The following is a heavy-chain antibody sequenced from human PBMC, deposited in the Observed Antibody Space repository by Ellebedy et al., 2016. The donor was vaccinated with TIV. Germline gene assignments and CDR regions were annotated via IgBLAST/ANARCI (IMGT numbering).Heavy chain of an antibody. Sequence: PGGSLRLSCAASGLPFSTYNMNWVRQAPGKGLEWVSFINSGSNKIKYADSVKGRFTISRDNAKSTLYLQMNSLRAEDTAVYYCAREKSGHKWNDGFDSWGQGTLVTVSS. D-gene: IGHD1-1*01. CDR3: AREKSGHKWNDGFDS. CDR1: GLPFSTYN. CDR2: INSGSNKI. V-gene: IGHV3-48*04. J-gene: IGHJ4*02.